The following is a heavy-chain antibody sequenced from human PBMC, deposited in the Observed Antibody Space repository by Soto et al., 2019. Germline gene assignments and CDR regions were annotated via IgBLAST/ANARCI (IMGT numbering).Heavy chain of an antibody. CDR3: GGCVSRRYYWMEL. CDR2: FYYSGST. Sequence: SETLSLTSTASGGSISTYYWSSIWQTPRKRLVWIGYFYYSGSTNYNTSLKSRVTISVDTSKNQFSLKLSSVTAAATAVSYCGGCVSRRYYWMELWCHGPTVDLSS. V-gene: IGHV4-59*01. J-gene: IGHJ6*02. D-gene: IGHD6-25*01. CDR1: GGSISTYY.